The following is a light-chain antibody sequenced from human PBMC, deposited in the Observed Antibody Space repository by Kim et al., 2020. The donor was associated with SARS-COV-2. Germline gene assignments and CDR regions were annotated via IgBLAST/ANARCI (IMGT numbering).Light chain of an antibody. CDR2: AAS. CDR1: QAISSY. J-gene: IGKJ4*01. V-gene: IGKV1-9*01. Sequence: ASVGDRLTITCRASQAISSYLAWYQQKPGKAPKLLIYAASTLQSGVPSRVSGSGPGTDFAITSSSLQPEDVATYYCQQLDSHPFTFGGGTKVEIK. CDR3: QQLDSHPFT.